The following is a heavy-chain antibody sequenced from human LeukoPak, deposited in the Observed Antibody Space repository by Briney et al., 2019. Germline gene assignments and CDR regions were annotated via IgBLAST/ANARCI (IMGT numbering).Heavy chain of an antibody. V-gene: IGHV1-2*02. CDR2: INPNSGGT. CDR3: ATKPWIRYAFDI. CDR1: GYTFTGYY. D-gene: IGHD5-18*01. Sequence: ASVKVSCKASGYTFTGYYMHWVRQAPGQGLEWMGWINPNSGGTNYAQKFQGRVTMTRDTSISTAYMELSRLRSDDTAVYYCATKPWIRYAFDIWGQGTMVTVSS. J-gene: IGHJ3*02.